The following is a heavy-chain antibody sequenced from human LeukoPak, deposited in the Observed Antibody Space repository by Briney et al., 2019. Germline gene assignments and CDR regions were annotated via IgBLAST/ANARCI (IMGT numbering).Heavy chain of an antibody. V-gene: IGHV1-18*01. J-gene: IGHJ4*02. CDR1: GYTFTSYG. CDR3: ARPYDSSGYYLGYFDY. Sequence: ASVKVPCKASGYTFTSYGINWVRQAPGQGLEWMGWISTYNGNTNYAQKLQGRVTMTTDTSTSTAYMELRSLRSDDTAVYYCARPYDSSGYYLGYFDYWGQGTLVTVSS. D-gene: IGHD3-22*01. CDR2: ISTYNGNT.